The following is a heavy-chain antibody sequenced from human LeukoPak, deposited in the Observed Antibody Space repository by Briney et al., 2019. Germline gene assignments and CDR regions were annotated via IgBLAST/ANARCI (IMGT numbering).Heavy chain of an antibody. CDR3: ARVGVVIPKGDAFDI. V-gene: IGHV3-30*02. D-gene: IGHD3-3*01. CDR1: GFTFSSYG. J-gene: IGHJ3*02. CDR2: IRYDGSNK. Sequence: GGSLRLSCAASGFTFSSYGILWVRQAPGKGLEWVAFIRYDGSNKYYTDSVKGRFTISRDNSKNTLYLQMNSLRAEDTAVYYCARVGVVIPKGDAFDIWGQGTMVTVSS.